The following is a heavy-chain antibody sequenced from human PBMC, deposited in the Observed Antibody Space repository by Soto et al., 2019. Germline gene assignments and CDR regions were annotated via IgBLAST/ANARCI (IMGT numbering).Heavy chain of an antibody. D-gene: IGHD3-22*01. V-gene: IGHV3-30*18. Sequence: PGGSLRLSCAASGFTVSSYGMHWVRQAPGKGLEWVAVTSYDGSNKYYADSVKGRFTISRDNSKNTLYLQMNSLRAEDTAVYYCAKDLLRALSSYYDSSGPYGGIFDYWGQGTLVTVSS. J-gene: IGHJ4*02. CDR1: GFTVSSYG. CDR2: TSYDGSNK. CDR3: AKDLLRALSSYYDSSGPYGGIFDY.